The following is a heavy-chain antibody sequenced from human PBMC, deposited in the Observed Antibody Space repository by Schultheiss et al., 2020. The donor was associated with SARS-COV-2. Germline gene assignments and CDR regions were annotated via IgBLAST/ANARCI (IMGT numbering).Heavy chain of an antibody. CDR3: ARGPPNWGSTYYFDY. Sequence: SETLSLTCAVYGGSFSGYYWSWIRQPPGKGLEWIGYIYYSGSTNYNPSLKSRVTISVDTSKNQFSLKLSSVTAADTAVYYCARGPPNWGSTYYFDYWGQGTLVTVSS. CDR2: IYYSGST. D-gene: IGHD7-27*01. V-gene: IGHV4-59*12. CDR1: GGSFSGYY. J-gene: IGHJ4*02.